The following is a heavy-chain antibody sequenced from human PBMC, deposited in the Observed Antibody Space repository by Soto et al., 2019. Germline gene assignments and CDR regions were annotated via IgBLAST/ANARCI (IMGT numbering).Heavy chain of an antibody. CDR3: ARGSTDSYPGSRIFDF. CDR2: ITDSGGDA. V-gene: IGHV3-23*01. Sequence: GGSLRLSCASSGFTAISNYMSWVRQAPGEGLEWVSTITDSGGDAKYADSVRGRFAISRDNSKKTLYLQMSSLTAEDSAIYYCARGSTDSYPGSRIFDFWGRGTLVTVSS. D-gene: IGHD3-10*01. J-gene: IGHJ4*02. CDR1: GFTAISNY.